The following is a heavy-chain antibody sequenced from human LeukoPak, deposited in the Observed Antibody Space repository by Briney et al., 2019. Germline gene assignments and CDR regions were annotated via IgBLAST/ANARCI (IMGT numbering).Heavy chain of an antibody. V-gene: IGHV3-23*01. D-gene: IGHD6-13*01. CDR2: ISGSGGTT. Sequence: PGGSLRLSCAASGFAFSSYVMTWVRQAPGKGLEWVSGISGSGGTTYDADSVKGLFTVSRDNSKSTLYLQLNSLRVEDTAVYYCAKVDGVRAAPGRGRVDSWGQGTLVTVSS. CDR3: AKVDGVRAAPGRGRVDS. CDR1: GFAFSSYV. J-gene: IGHJ4*02.